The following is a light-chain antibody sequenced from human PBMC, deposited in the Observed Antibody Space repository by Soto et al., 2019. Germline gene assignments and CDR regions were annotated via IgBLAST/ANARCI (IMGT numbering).Light chain of an antibody. V-gene: IGKV1-5*01. J-gene: IGKJ1*01. CDR3: LQVYSFPRT. CDR2: DAS. Sequence: SPSTLALSQGERARLSCRASQSVSGWLAWYQQKPGEAPKLLIYDASALPRGVPSRFSGSGSGTEFILTINNLQPEDFASYFCLQVYSFPRTFGLGTKVDIK. CDR1: QSVSGW.